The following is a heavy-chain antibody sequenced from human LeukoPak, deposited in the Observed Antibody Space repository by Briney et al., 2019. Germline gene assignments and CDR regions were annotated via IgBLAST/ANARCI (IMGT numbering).Heavy chain of an antibody. CDR1: GFTFSSYA. CDR3: ARDLSYSSGWSDC. CDR2: ISGSGGDT. D-gene: IGHD6-13*01. V-gene: IGHV3-23*01. J-gene: IGHJ4*02. Sequence: GGSLRLSCAASGFTFSSYALSWVRQPPGKGLEWVSAISGSGGDTFYADSVKGRFTISRENFKNTLSLQMNSLRAEDTALYYCARDLSYSSGWSDCWGQGTLVTVSS.